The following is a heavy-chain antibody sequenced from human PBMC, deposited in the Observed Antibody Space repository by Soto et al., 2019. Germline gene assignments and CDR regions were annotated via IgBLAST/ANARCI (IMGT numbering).Heavy chain of an antibody. V-gene: IGHV4-39*01. CDR1: GGSISSCSDY. D-gene: IGHD2-15*01. J-gene: IGHJ6*02. CDR2: IYYSGST. CDR3: AEQGYCSGGSCYRPYYYYGMDV. Sequence: PSETLSLTCTVSGGSISSCSDYWGWIRQPPGKGLEWIGSIYYSGSTYYNPSLKSRVTISVDTSKNQFSLKLSSVTAADTAVHYCAEQGYCSGGSCYRPYYYYGMDVWGQGTTVTVSS.